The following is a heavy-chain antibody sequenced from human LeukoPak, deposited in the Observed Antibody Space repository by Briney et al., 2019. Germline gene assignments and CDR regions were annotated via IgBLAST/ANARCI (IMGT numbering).Heavy chain of an antibody. CDR3: ARGGSSYYDILTGSFDY. Sequence: SETLSLTCTVSGGSISSYYWIWIRQPPGKGLEWIGYIYYSGSTNYNTSLKSRVTISVDTSKHQFSLKLSSVTAADTAVYYCARGGSSYYDILTGSFDYWGQGTLVTVSS. CDR2: IYYSGST. V-gene: IGHV4-59*01. J-gene: IGHJ4*02. CDR1: GGSISSYY. D-gene: IGHD3-9*01.